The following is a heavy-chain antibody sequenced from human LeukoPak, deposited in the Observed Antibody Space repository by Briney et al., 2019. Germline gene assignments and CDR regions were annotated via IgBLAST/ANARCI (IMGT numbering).Heavy chain of an antibody. CDR1: GFTFSTYW. CDR3: ARDKYGGNSNAFDI. D-gene: IGHD4-23*01. J-gene: IGHJ3*02. V-gene: IGHV3-74*01. Sequence: QPGGSLRLSCAASGFTFSTYWMHWVRQAPGKGLVWVSRINSDGSSTDYADSVKGRFTISRDNAKNTLYLQMNSLRAEDTAMYYCARDKYGGNSNAFDIWGQGTTVTVSS. CDR2: INSDGSST.